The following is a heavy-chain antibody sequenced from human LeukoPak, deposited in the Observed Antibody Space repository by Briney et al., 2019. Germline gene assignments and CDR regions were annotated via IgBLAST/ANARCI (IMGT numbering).Heavy chain of an antibody. Sequence: GGSLRLSCAASGFTVSSNYMSWVRQAPGKGLEWVSVIYSGGSTYYADSVKGRFTISRDNSKDTLYLQMNSLRAEDTAVYYCARDYSSSWYAGYYYYGMDVWGQGTTVTVSS. D-gene: IGHD6-13*01. V-gene: IGHV3-53*01. J-gene: IGHJ6*02. CDR1: GFTVSSNY. CDR3: ARDYSSSWYAGYYYYGMDV. CDR2: IYSGGST.